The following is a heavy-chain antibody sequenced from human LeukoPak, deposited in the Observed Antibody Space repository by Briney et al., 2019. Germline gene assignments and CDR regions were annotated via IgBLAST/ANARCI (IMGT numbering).Heavy chain of an antibody. Sequence: GGSLRLSCAASVFTFSSYWMHWVRQAPGKGLVWVSRINSDGSSTSYADSVRGRLTISRDKAKNTLYMQMNSLRAEDTAVYYCARESKSSSSLGYWGQGTLVTVSS. D-gene: IGHD6-6*01. CDR1: VFTFSSYW. CDR2: INSDGSST. J-gene: IGHJ4*02. V-gene: IGHV3-74*01. CDR3: ARESKSSSSLGY.